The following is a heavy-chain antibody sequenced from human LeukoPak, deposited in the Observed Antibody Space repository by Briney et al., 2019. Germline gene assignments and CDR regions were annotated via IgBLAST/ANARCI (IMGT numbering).Heavy chain of an antibody. V-gene: IGHV4-59*01. CDR2: IYYSGST. D-gene: IGHD2-21*01. CDR1: GASISSYY. J-gene: IGHJ4*02. Sequence: ASETLSLTCTVSGASISSYYWSWIRQPPGKGLEYIGYIYYSGSTNYNPSIKSRVTMSVDTSKNQFSLELSYVTAADTAVYYCARDGLGWGLPFDYWGQGTLVTVSP. CDR3: ARDGLGWGLPFDY.